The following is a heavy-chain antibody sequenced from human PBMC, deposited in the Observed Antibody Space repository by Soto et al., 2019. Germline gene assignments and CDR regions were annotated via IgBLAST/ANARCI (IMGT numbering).Heavy chain of an antibody. J-gene: IGHJ2*01. V-gene: IGHV1-24*01. CDR1: GYTLTELS. D-gene: IGHD3-10*01. Sequence: QVQLVQSGAEVKKPGASVKVSCKVSGYTLTELSMHWVRQAPGKGLEWTGGFDPEDGETIYAQKFQGRVTMTEDTSTDTAYMELSSLRSADTAVYYCATHGGGNRKHPYDLWGRGTLVTVAS. CDR2: FDPEDGET. CDR3: ATHGGGNRKHPYDL.